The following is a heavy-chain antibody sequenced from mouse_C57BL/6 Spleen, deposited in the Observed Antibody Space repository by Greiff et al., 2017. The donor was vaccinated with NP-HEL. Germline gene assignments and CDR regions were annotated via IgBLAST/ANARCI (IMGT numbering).Heavy chain of an antibody. CDR1: GFSLTSYG. CDR3: ARGTGHWYFDV. D-gene: IGHD4-1*01. CDR2: IWSGGST. J-gene: IGHJ1*03. Sequence: VQLVESGPGLVQPSQSLSITCTVSGFSLTSYGVHWVRQSPGKGLEWLGVIWSGGSTDYNAAFISRLSISKDNSKSQVFFKMNSLQADDTAIYYCARGTGHWYFDVWGTGTTVTVSS. V-gene: IGHV2-2*01.